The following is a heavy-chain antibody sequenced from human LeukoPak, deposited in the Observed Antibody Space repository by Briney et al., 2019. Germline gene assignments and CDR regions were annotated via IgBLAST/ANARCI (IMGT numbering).Heavy chain of an antibody. V-gene: IGHV3-48*04. Sequence: GGSLRLSCTASGFTFSSQTMNWVRQAPGKGLEWVSYISSTSSVIYYADSVKGRFTISRDNAKSSLYLQMNSLRAEDTAVYYCARNLPAADYWGQGTLVTVSS. CDR2: ISSTSSVI. J-gene: IGHJ4*02. CDR1: GFTFSSQT. D-gene: IGHD2-2*01. CDR3: ARNLPAADY.